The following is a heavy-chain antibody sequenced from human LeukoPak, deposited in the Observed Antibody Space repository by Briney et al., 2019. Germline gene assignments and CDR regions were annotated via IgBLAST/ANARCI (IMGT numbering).Heavy chain of an antibody. D-gene: IGHD3-10*01. Sequence: SETLSLTCTVSGGSISSYYWSWIRQPPGKGLEWIGYIYYSGSTNYNPSLKSRVTISVDTSKNQFSLKLSSVTAADTAVYCCAGQRRFGDRNNWFDPWGQGTLVTVSS. V-gene: IGHV4-59*08. CDR2: IYYSGST. CDR3: AGQRRFGDRNNWFDP. CDR1: GGSISSYY. J-gene: IGHJ5*02.